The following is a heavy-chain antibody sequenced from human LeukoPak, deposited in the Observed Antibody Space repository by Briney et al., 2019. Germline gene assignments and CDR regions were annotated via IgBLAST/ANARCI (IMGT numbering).Heavy chain of an antibody. CDR1: GGSISSYH. D-gene: IGHD1/OR15-1a*01. Sequence: PSETLSLTCTVSGGSISSYHWSWIRQPPGKGLEWIGYIYYTGSTNYNPSLKSRVTISLDTSKNQFSLKLSSMTAADTAVYYCARQRVNKWNNLWSFDYWGQGTLVTVSS. CDR3: ARQRVNKWNNLWSFDY. J-gene: IGHJ4*02. CDR2: IYYTGST. V-gene: IGHV4-59*08.